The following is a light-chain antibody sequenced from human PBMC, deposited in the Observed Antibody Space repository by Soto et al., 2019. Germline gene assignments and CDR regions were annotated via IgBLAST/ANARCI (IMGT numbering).Light chain of an antibody. CDR1: PSISSY. CDR3: QQRSHWPPIT. J-gene: IGKJ5*01. CDR2: DAS. V-gene: IGKV3-11*01. Sequence: EIVLTQSPATLSLSPGERATLSCRASPSISSYLAWYQQKPGQAPRLLIYDASNRATGIPARFSGSGSGTDFTLTISSLEPEDCAVYYCQQRSHWPPITFGQGTRLEIK.